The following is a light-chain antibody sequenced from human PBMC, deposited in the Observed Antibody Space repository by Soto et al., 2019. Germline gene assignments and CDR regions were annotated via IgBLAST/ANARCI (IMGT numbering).Light chain of an antibody. CDR3: QQYSTYWT. CDR1: QSISYW. Sequence: DIQMTQSPSTLSASVGDRVTITGRASQSISYWLAWYQQKPGKAPNLLIYKASNLESGVPSRFNGSGSGTDFTLTISSLQPDDFASYYCQQYSTYWTFGQGTKVDIK. J-gene: IGKJ1*01. V-gene: IGKV1-5*03. CDR2: KAS.